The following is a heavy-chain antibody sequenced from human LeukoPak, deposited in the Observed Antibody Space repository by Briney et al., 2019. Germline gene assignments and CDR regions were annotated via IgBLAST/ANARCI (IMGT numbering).Heavy chain of an antibody. CDR1: GGAFTIYA. V-gene: IGHV1-69*04. CDR2: IIPILGIA. J-gene: IGHJ4*02. Sequence: SVTLSFTSSGGAFTIYAISWVRQAPGQGHERMGRIIPILGIANYAQTFPGRVTITAAKSTSTAYMELSSLRSEDTAVYYCASTGPGDTGYFDFGGQETVVSVSS. D-gene: IGHD7-27*01. CDR3: ASTGPGDTGYFDF.